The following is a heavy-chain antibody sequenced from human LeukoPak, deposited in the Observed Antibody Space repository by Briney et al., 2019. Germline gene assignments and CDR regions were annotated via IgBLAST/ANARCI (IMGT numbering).Heavy chain of an antibody. CDR1: GGSISSYY. CDR2: IYYSGST. V-gene: IGHV4-59*01. D-gene: IGHD6-13*01. J-gene: IGHJ4*02. CDR3: ARASSWYGYFDY. Sequence: SPSETLSLTCTVSGGSISSYYWSWIRQPPGKGLEWIGYIYYSGSTNYNPSLKSRVTISVDTSKNQFSLKLSSVTAADTAVYYCARASSWYGYFDYWGQGTLVTVSS.